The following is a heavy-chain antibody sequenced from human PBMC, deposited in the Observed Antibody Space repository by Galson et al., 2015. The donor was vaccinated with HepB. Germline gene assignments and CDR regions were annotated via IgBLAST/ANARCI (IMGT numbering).Heavy chain of an antibody. CDR3: ARDIPVGATTDDAFDI. D-gene: IGHD1-26*01. Sequence: SETLSLTCTVSGGSISSYYWSWIRQPAGKGLEWIGRIYTSGSTNYNPSLKSRVTMSVDTSKNQFSLKLSSVTAADTAVYYCARDIPVGATTDDAFDIWGQGTMVTVSS. CDR1: GGSISSYY. J-gene: IGHJ3*02. V-gene: IGHV4-4*07. CDR2: IYTSGST.